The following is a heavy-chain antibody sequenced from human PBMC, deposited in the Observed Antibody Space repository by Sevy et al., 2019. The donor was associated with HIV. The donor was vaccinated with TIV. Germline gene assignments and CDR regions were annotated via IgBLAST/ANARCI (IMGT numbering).Heavy chain of an antibody. CDR2: ISYDENKK. CDR3: ARGLAALPYYYYGMDV. V-gene: IGHV3-33*05. CDR1: GFSFSSFG. D-gene: IGHD6-6*01. Sequence: GGSLRLSCAASGFSFSSFGMHWVRQAPGKGLEWVAVISYDENKKHYSYSVKGRFTISRDNSKDTLYLQMNSLRVEDTAVYYCARGLAALPYYYYGMDVWGQGTTVTVSS. J-gene: IGHJ6*02.